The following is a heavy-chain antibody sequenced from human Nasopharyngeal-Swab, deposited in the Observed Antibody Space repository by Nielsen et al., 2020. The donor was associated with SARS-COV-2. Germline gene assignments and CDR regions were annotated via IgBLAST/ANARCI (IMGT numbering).Heavy chain of an antibody. J-gene: IGHJ5*02. CDR2: INPGGGSA. CDR3: ARGGDPREVVAATDCFDP. Sequence: WVRQAPGQGLEWMGIINPGGGSARYSQNFQGRVTMTRDTSTNTVCMELYSLTSEDTAVYYCARGGDPREVVAATDCFDPWGQGTLVTVSS. D-gene: IGHD2-15*01. V-gene: IGHV1-46*01.